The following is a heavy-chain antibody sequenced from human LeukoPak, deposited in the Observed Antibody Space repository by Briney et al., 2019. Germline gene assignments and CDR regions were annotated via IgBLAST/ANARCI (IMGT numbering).Heavy chain of an antibody. CDR2: IYYTGST. V-gene: IGHV4-59*12. J-gene: IGHJ4*02. CDR3: SRESGAFSPFGY. Sequence: PSETLSLTCTVSGGSISGYYWSWIRQPPGKGLEWIGYIYYTGSTNNNPSLKSRLTISVDTSKNQLSLTLTSVTAADTAVYYCSRESGAFSPFGYWGQGTLVTVSS. CDR1: GGSISGYY. D-gene: IGHD1-26*01.